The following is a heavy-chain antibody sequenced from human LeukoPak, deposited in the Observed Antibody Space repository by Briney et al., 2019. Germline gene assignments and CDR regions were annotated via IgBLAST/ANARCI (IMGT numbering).Heavy chain of an antibody. CDR3: ARLCGYGPTGGFDY. D-gene: IGHD5-12*01. CDR1: GSTIGGYY. J-gene: IGHJ4*02. Sequence: SDTLSLTCTVSGSTIGGYYKSWVRQPPGNGLEWIGYIYYSGSTNYNPSLKSRVSISVDASRNQFSLKLSSVTAADMAGYYRARLCGYGPTGGFDYWGQGTLVSVSS. V-gene: IGHV4-59*07. CDR2: IYYSGST.